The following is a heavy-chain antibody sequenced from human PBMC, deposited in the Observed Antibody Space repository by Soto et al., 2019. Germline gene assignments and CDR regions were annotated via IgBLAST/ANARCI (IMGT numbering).Heavy chain of an antibody. CDR2: IYHSGST. CDR3: ARRRGIAAAGSYFDY. V-gene: IGHV4-30-2*01. CDR1: CGSISSGGYS. Sequence: SETLSLTCAVSCGSISSGGYSWSWIRQPPGKGLEWIGYIYHSGSTSYNPSLKSRVTISVDRSKNQFSLKLSSVTAADTAVYYCARRRGIAAAGSYFDYWGQGTLVTVSS. J-gene: IGHJ4*02. D-gene: IGHD6-13*01.